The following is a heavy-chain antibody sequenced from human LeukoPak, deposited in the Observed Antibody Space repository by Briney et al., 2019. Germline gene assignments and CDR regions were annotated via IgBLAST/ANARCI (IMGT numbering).Heavy chain of an antibody. Sequence: ASETLSLTCTVSGGSISSYYWSRIRQPPGRGLEWIGYIYYSGSTNYNPSLKSRVTISVDTSKNQFSLKLSSVTAADTAVYYCARAPAVTTAYDYWGQGTLVTVSS. V-gene: IGHV4-59*01. D-gene: IGHD4-17*01. J-gene: IGHJ4*02. CDR2: IYYSGST. CDR3: ARAPAVTTAYDY. CDR1: GGSISSYY.